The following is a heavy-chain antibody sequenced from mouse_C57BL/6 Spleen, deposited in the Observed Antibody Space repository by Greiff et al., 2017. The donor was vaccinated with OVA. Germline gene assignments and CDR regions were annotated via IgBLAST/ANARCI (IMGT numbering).Heavy chain of an antibody. CDR3: ARAYYEDYYAMDY. V-gene: IGHV1-52*01. CDR1: GYTFTSYW. J-gene: IGHJ4*01. Sequence: QVQLKQPGAELVRPGSSVKLSCKASGYTFTSYWMHWVKQRPIQGLEWIGNIDPSDSETHYNQKFKDKATLTVDKPSSTAYMQLSSLTSEDSAVYYCARAYYEDYYAMDYWGQGTSVTVSS. D-gene: IGHD2-10*01. CDR2: IDPSDSET.